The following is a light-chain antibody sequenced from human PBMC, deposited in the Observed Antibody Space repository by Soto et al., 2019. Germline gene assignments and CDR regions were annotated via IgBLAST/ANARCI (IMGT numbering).Light chain of an antibody. Sequence: EIVLTQSPATLSLSPGERATLSCRASQSVRNYLAWYQQKPGQAPRLFIYDASNRATGIPARFSCSGSGTDFTLTISSLEPEDFAVYYCLQGSKWPLTYGGGTKVEIK. CDR1: QSVRNY. CDR2: DAS. J-gene: IGKJ4*01. CDR3: LQGSKWPLT. V-gene: IGKV3-11*01.